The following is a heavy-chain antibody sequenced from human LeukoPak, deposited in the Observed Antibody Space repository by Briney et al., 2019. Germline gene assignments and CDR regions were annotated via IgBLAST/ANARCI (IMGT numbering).Heavy chain of an antibody. CDR1: GYTFTSYG. Sequence: ASVKVSCKASGYTFTSYGISWVRQAPGQGLEWMGWISAYNGNTNYAQKLQGRVTMTTDTSTSTAYMELRSLRSDDTAVYYCARDSPRDIVVAVAATLDAFDIWGQGTMVTVSS. CDR2: ISAYNGNT. J-gene: IGHJ3*02. V-gene: IGHV1-18*01. CDR3: ARDSPRDIVVAVAATLDAFDI. D-gene: IGHD2-15*01.